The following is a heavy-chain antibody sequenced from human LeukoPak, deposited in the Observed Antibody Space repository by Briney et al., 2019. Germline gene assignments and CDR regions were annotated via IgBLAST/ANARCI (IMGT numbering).Heavy chain of an antibody. D-gene: IGHD2-2*01. J-gene: IGHJ4*02. CDR2: IDPNSCDT. Sequence: GASVNVSFMPSGCIFIAYYMHWVGQAPGQGREWMGWIDPNSCDTKFEQKFQGRVTMTRDTSISTAYIELSRVRSDDTAMYYCASGKDVVVPAVIDYWGQGTLITVSS. V-gene: IGHV1-2*02. CDR3: ASGKDVVVPAVIDY. CDR1: GCIFIAYY.